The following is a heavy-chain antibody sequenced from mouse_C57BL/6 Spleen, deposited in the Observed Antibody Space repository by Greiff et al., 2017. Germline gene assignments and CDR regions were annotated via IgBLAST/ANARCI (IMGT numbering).Heavy chain of an antibody. J-gene: IGHJ3*01. CDR2: IRNKANNHAT. Sequence: EVKLMESGGGLVQPGGSMKLSCAASGFTFSDAWMDWVRQSPEKGLEWVGEIRNKANNHATYYAESVKGRFTISRDDSKSSVYLQMNSLRAEDTGIYYCTRNPWFAYWGQGTLVTVSA. CDR3: TRNPWFAY. V-gene: IGHV6-6*01. D-gene: IGHD2-1*01. CDR1: GFTFSDAW.